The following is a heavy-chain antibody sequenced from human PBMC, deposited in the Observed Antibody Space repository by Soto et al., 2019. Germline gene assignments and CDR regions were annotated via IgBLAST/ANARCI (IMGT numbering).Heavy chain of an antibody. D-gene: IGHD2-8*02. CDR2: INQDGGGT. CDR1: GFTFITSF. CDR3: AKATATGGGAFDI. V-gene: IGHV3-7*03. Sequence: PVGSLRLSCVASGFTFITSFMGWVRQAPGKGLEWVANINQDGGGTYYVDSVEGRFTISRDRSKNTVYLQMNSLTAGDTAMYYCAKATATGGGAFDICGQGTMVTV. J-gene: IGHJ3*02.